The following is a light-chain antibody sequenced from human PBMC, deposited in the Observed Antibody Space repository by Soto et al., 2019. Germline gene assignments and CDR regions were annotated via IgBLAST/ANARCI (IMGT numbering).Light chain of an antibody. V-gene: IGKV3D-20*02. CDR1: QGVSSSY. J-gene: IGKJ5*01. Sequence: EIVLTQSPGTLSLSPGERATLSCRASQGVSSSYLAWYQQKPGQAPRLLIYGASSRATGIPDRFSGSESGTDFTLTISSLEPEDFAVYYCQQRSNWPLTFGQGTRLEIK. CDR2: GAS. CDR3: QQRSNWPLT.